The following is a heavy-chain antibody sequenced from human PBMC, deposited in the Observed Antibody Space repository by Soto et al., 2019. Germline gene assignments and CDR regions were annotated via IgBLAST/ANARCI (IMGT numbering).Heavy chain of an antibody. J-gene: IGHJ5*02. Sequence: GASVKVSCKASGYTFTSYGISWVRQAPGQGLEWMGWISAYNGNTNYAQKLQGRVTMTTDTSTSTAYMELRSLRSDDTAVYYCARRGSSGWYEEVTFDPWGQGTRVTVAS. CDR3: ARRGSSGWYEEVTFDP. CDR1: GYTFTSYG. V-gene: IGHV1-18*01. D-gene: IGHD6-19*01. CDR2: ISAYNGNT.